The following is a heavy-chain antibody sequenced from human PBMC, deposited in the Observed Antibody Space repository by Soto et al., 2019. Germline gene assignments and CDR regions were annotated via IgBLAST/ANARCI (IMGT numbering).Heavy chain of an antibody. CDR1: GFTFSNYA. CDR2: IGGSGSGA. D-gene: IGHD1-26*01. CDR3: AKESLDVRYSGSQYYFDT. V-gene: IGHV3-23*01. Sequence: EVQLLESGGGLVQPGGSLRLSCAASGFTFSNYAMSWVRQAPGKGLEWVSGIGGSGSGAFYADSVKDRFTISRDNSKNTLDLQMNSLKAEDTAIYYCAKESLDVRYSGSQYYFDTWGQGTLVTISS. J-gene: IGHJ4*02.